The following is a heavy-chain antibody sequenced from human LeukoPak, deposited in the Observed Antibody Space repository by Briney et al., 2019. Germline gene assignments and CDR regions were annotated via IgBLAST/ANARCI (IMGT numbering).Heavy chain of an antibody. CDR3: ARVSGWSNDFDY. CDR1: GFTFSSYG. Sequence: GGSLRLSCAGSGFTFSSYGMSWVRQAPGKGLEWVSAIDGSGTNTLYADSVEGRFTISRDNSKNTAYLQMSSLRAEDTAVCYCARVSGWSNDFDYWGQGTLVTVSS. J-gene: IGHJ4*02. CDR2: IDGSGTNT. D-gene: IGHD6-19*01. V-gene: IGHV3-23*01.